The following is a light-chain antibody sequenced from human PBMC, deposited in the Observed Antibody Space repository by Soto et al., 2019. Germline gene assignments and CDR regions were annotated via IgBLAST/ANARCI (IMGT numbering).Light chain of an antibody. CDR1: QGIDID. CDR2: GAS. Sequence: EILMAQSPTTLSVSPGERATLSCRASQGIDIDLDWYQQKPGQAPRLLIFGASTRATGIPARFSGSGSGTEFSLIINSLQSEDFAVYYCQQYSAWPITFGQGTRLDIK. V-gene: IGKV3-15*01. J-gene: IGKJ5*01. CDR3: QQYSAWPIT.